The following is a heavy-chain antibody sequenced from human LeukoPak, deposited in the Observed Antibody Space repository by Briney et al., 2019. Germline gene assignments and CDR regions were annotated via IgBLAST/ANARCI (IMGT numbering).Heavy chain of an antibody. CDR3: ACPNYYGSGSYYDY. Sequence: PSETPSLTCAVYGGSFSGYYWSWIRQPPGKGLEWIGEINHSGSTNYNPSLKSRVTISVDTSKNQFSLKLSSVTAADTAVYYCACPNYYGSGSYYDYWGQGTLVTVSS. D-gene: IGHD3-10*01. J-gene: IGHJ4*02. V-gene: IGHV4-34*01. CDR1: GGSFSGYY. CDR2: INHSGST.